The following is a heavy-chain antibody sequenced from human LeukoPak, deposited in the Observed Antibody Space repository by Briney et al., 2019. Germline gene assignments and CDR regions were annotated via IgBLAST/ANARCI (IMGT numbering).Heavy chain of an antibody. V-gene: IGHV4-39*01. Sequence: PSETLSLTCTVSGGSIRSTSYYWGWIRQPPGKGLEWIGSIYYSGSTYYNPSLKSRVTISVDTSKNQFSLKLSSVTAADTAVYYCGRLFYDFWSGHYYYHMDVWGKGTTVTVSS. D-gene: IGHD3-3*01. CDR3: GRLFYDFWSGHYYYHMDV. CDR1: GGSIRSTSYY. J-gene: IGHJ6*03. CDR2: IYYSGST.